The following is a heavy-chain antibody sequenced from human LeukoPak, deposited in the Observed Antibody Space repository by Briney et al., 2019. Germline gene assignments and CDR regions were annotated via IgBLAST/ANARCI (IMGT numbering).Heavy chain of an antibody. CDR1: AFTFSSYG. J-gene: IGHJ4*02. CDR2: IRYDGSHI. V-gene: IGHV3-30*02. Sequence: QTGGSLRLSCAASAFTFSSYGMHWVRQAPGKGLEWVAYIRYDGSHICYEDSVKGRFTISRDNSKNTVYLQMNSLRGEDTAVYYCAKGKLEPFDYWGQGTLVTVSS. D-gene: IGHD1-1*01. CDR3: AKGKLEPFDY.